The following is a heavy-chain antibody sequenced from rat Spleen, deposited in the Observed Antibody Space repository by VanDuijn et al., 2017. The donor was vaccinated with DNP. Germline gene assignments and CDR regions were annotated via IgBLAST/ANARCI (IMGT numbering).Heavy chain of an antibody. CDR2: IGSPAYAP. CDR1: GFTFSAYY. D-gene: IGHD1-9*01. CDR3: ASHTYSGYDYFVH. J-gene: IGHJ2*01. V-gene: IGHV5-22*01. Sequence: EVQLVESGGGLVQPGRSLKLSCAASGFTFSAYYMAWVRQAPAKGLEWVAYIGSPAYAPYYADSVKGRFTISRDNAKSTLYLQMNSLRSEDMATYYCASHTYSGYDYFVHWGQGVMVTVSS.